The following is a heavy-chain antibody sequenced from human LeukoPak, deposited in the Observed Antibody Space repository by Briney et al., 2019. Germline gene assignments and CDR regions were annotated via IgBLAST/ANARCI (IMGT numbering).Heavy chain of an antibody. CDR3: ARDFWSGYPNWFDP. CDR1: GFTFSSYG. J-gene: IGHJ5*02. CDR2: IRYDGSNK. D-gene: IGHD3-3*01. V-gene: IGHV3-30*02. Sequence: GGSLRLSCAASGFTFSSYGRHWVRQAPGKGLEWVAFIRYDGSNKYYADSVKGRFTISRDNSKNTLYLQMNSPRAEDTAVYYCARDFWSGYPNWFDPWGQGTLVSVSS.